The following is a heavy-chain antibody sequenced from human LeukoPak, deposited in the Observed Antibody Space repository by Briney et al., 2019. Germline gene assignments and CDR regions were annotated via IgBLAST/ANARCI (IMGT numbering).Heavy chain of an antibody. CDR1: GFTFSSYA. CDR2: ISYDGSNK. Sequence: GGSLRLSCAASGFTFSSYAMHWVRQAPGKGLEWVAVISYDGSNKYYADSVKGRFTISRDNSKNTLYLQMNSLRAEDTAVYYCARVTTTVTFDYWGQGTLVNVSS. V-gene: IGHV3-30*04. J-gene: IGHJ4*02. D-gene: IGHD4-17*01. CDR3: ARVTTTVTFDY.